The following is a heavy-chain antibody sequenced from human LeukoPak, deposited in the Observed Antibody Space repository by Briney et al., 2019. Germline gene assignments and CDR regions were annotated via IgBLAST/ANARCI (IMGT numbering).Heavy chain of an antibody. V-gene: IGHV1-46*01. D-gene: IGHD3-22*01. CDR3: ATNGGYYDSSGYLNYFDY. CDR2: LNPSGGST. J-gene: IGHJ4*02. CDR1: GDTFTSYY. Sequence: GASVKVSCKASGDTFTSYYFHWVRQAPGQGLEWMGILNPSGGSTSYAQKFQGRVTMAEDTSTDPAYMELSRLRSEDTAVYYCATNGGYYDSSGYLNYFDYWGQGTLVTVSS.